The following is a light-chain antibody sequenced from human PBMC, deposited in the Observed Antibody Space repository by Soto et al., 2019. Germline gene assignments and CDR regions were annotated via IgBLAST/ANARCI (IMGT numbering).Light chain of an antibody. CDR2: SHN. V-gene: IGLV1-44*01. Sequence: QLVLTQPPSASGTPGQRVTISCSGSDSNIGRNTVNWYQHLPGTAPKLVIFSHNKRPSGVPDRFSGSTSGTSASLAISDLQSEDEAYYYCSSGDDSRTGVVFGGGPKLTVL. CDR3: SSGDDSRTGVV. J-gene: IGLJ3*02. CDR1: DSNIGRNT.